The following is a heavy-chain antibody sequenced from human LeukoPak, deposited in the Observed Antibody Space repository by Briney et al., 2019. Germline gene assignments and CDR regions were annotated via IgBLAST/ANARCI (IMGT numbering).Heavy chain of an antibody. CDR2: VNPKSGGT. CDR1: GYTFTDSY. CDR3: AREVGGSGTYHFDY. V-gene: IGHV1-2*04. D-gene: IGHD3-10*01. Sequence: ASVKVSCKASGYTFTDSYIHWVRQARGQGPEWMGWVNPKSGGTDYAQKFQGWVTMTRDTSISTAYVELTRLISDDTAVYYCAREVGGSGTYHFDYWGQGALVTASS. J-gene: IGHJ4*02.